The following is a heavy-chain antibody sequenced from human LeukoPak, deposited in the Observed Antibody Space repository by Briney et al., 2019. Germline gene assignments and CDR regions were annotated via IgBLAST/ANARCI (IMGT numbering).Heavy chain of an antibody. D-gene: IGHD3-16*02. CDR3: ARVGYDYVWGSYRRNYYYYMDV. J-gene: IGHJ6*03. CDR2: IYYSGST. CDR1: GGSISSYY. Sequence: PSETLSLTCTVSGGSISSYYWSWIRQPPGKGLEWIGYIYYSGSTNYNPSLKSRVTISVDTSKNQFSLKLSSVSAADTAVYYCARVGYDYVWGSYRRNYYYYMDVWGKGTTVTISS. V-gene: IGHV4-59*01.